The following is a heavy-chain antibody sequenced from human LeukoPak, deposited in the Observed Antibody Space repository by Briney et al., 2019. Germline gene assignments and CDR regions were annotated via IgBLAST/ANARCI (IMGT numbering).Heavy chain of an antibody. CDR1: GFTFSSYA. Sequence: PGGSLRLSCAASGFTFSSYAMSWGRQAPGKGLEWVSAISVSGGSTYYADSLKGRFTISRDNSKNPLYLQMNSLRAEDTAVYYCAKVGGTTGWVSSSWYAHPFDPWGQGTLVTVSS. J-gene: IGHJ5*02. D-gene: IGHD6-13*01. CDR3: AKVGGTTGWVSSSWYAHPFDP. V-gene: IGHV3-23*01. CDR2: ISVSGGST.